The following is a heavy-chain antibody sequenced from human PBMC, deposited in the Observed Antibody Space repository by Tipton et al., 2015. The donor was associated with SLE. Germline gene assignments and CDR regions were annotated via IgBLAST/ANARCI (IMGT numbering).Heavy chain of an antibody. CDR1: SGSVSGYY. J-gene: IGHJ6*03. CDR3: ARLGKGVMIAYYFYYMDV. Sequence: TLSLTCAVQSGSVSGYYWSWIRQPPGKGLEWIGEIDHSGITNLNPSLKSRVSVSVDTSKNQFSLKLNSLTAADTAVYYCARLGKGVMIAYYFYYMDVWGKGTTVTVSS. D-gene: IGHD2-21*01. CDR2: IDHSGIT. V-gene: IGHV4-34*01.